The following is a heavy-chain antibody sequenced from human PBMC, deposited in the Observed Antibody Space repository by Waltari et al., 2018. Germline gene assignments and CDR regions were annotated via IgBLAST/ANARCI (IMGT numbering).Heavy chain of an antibody. Sequence: QLPESGPGLVKPSGTMSLPFAGSSASFRSIYWWSWVRQCPGKGLEWIGQIHPSGKTSSTPSLKIRTTISLDKSNMQFTLNLSSVNDADTAVQYCAADRGKGLYFDYWGKGTLVTVSS. CDR1: SASFRSIYW. CDR3: AADRGKGLYFDY. V-gene: IGHV4-4*02. CDR2: IHPSGKT. D-gene: IGHD2-15*01. J-gene: IGHJ4*02.